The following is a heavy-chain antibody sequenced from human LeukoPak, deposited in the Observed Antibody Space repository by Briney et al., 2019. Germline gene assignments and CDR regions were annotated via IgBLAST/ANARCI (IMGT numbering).Heavy chain of an antibody. CDR1: GHTFTSYD. J-gene: IGHJ6*03. D-gene: IGHD6-13*01. V-gene: IGHV1-8*01. CDR3: ARSPTPSSSWFHYYYYYYMDV. Sequence: ASVKVSCKVSGHTFTSYDINWVRQATGQGLEWMGWMNPNSGNTGYAQKFQGRVAMTRNTSISTAYMELSSLRSEDTAVYYCARSPTPSSSWFHYYYYYYMDVWGKGTTVTISS. CDR2: MNPNSGNT.